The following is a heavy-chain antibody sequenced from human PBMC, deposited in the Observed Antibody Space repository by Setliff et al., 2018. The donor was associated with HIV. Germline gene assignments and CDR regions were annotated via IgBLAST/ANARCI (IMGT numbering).Heavy chain of an antibody. CDR3: ARDLGAGGYFDS. CDR2: INPTGGRA. D-gene: IGHD3-16*01. V-gene: IGHV1-46*01. CDR1: GYMFIAYG. Sequence: ASVKVSCKTSGYMFIAYGMSWVRRAPGQGLEWMGIINPTGGRASYAQKFRGRVTMTRDMSTSTVYMEISSLTSEDTAVYYCARDLGAGGYFDSWGQGTLVTVSS. J-gene: IGHJ4*02.